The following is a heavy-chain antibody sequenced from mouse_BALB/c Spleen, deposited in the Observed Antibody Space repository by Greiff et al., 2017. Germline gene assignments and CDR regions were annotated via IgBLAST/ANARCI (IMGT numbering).Heavy chain of an antibody. CDR3: ASIGYGNYVY. CDR1: GFNIKDYY. V-gene: IGHV14-1*02. J-gene: IGHJ3*01. D-gene: IGHD2-10*02. CDR2: IDPENGNT. Sequence: EVQLQQSGAELVRPGALVKLSCKASGFNIKDYYMHWVKQRPEQGLEWIGWIDPENGNTIYDPKFQGKASITADTSSNTAYLQLSSLTSEDTAVYYCASIGYGNYVYWGQGTLVTVSA.